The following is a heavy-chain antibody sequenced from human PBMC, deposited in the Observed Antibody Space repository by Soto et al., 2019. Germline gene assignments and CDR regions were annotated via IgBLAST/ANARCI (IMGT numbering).Heavy chain of an antibody. Sequence: QVQLVESGGGVVQPGGSLRLSCTASGFTFTTFGIHWVRQAPGKGLEWVALISYDGHNKYYSDSVKGRFTISRDKYKNTLSLQMNSLRAEHTAVYYCAKDLQAYGDYNYYYYGMDVWGQGTTVSVSS. J-gene: IGHJ6*02. CDR1: GFTFTTFG. CDR3: AKDLQAYGDYNYYYYGMDV. CDR2: ISYDGHNK. D-gene: IGHD4-17*01. V-gene: IGHV3-30*18.